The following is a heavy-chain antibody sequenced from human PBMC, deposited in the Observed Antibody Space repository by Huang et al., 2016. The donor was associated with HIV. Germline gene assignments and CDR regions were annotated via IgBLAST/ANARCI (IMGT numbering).Heavy chain of an antibody. J-gene: IGHJ4*02. Sequence: QVQLVQSGAEVKKPGASVKVSCKVSGYTLTELSMHWVRQAPGKGLEWMGGCDPEDGETIYAQKFQGRVTMTEDTSTDTAVYYCATVYRRFRNHDSGDYYFDYWDQGTLVTVSS. CDR2: CDPEDGET. CDR1: GYTLTELS. V-gene: IGHV1-24*01. CDR3: DYYFDY. D-gene: IGHD3-10*01.